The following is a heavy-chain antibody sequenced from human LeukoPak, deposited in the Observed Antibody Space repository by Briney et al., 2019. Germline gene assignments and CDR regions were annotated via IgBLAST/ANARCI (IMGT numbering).Heavy chain of an antibody. CDR3: ARDLLIVVVMDLDYYYGMDV. CDR1: GGTFSSYA. J-gene: IGHJ6*02. Sequence: GASVKVSCKASGGTFSSYAISWVRQAPGQGLEWVGLVNPNSGSTSYSQKFQGRVTMTRDTSTSTVYMELSSLRSEDTAVYYCARDLLIVVVMDLDYYYGMDVWGQGTTVTVSS. CDR2: VNPNSGST. D-gene: IGHD3-22*01. V-gene: IGHV1-46*01.